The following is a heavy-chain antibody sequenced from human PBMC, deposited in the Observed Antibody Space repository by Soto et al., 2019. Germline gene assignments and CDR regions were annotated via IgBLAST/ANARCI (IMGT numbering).Heavy chain of an antibody. J-gene: IGHJ4*02. CDR3: ARVETCSSTSCYSVFDY. D-gene: IGHD2-2*01. V-gene: IGHV3-74*03. CDR1: GFTFSSYW. Sequence: VQLVESGGGLVQPGGSLRLSCAASGFTFSSYWMHWVRQAPGKGLVWVSRINSDGSSTTYADSVKGRFTISRDNAKNTLYLQMNSLRADDTAVYYCARVETCSSTSCYSVFDYWGQGTLVTVSS. CDR2: INSDGSST.